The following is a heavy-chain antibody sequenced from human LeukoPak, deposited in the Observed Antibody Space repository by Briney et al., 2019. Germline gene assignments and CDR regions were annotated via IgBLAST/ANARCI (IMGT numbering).Heavy chain of an antibody. CDR1: GYTDTPYG. CDR3: AGDEAELPTGRAFDI. V-gene: IGHV1-18*01. Sequence: SVKVSFKATGYTDTPYGNSWVRHPPAQGQEWMGWISAYNGNTKSAQNLQGRVTMTTDTSKTTSYMELRSLRSDDTAVYYCAGDEAELPTGRAFDIWGQGTMVTVSS. J-gene: IGHJ3*02. CDR2: ISAYNGNT. D-gene: IGHD1-26*01.